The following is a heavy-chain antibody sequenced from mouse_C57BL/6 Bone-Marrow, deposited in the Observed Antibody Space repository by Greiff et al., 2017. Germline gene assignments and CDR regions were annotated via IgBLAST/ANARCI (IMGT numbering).Heavy chain of an antibody. J-gene: IGHJ3*01. D-gene: IGHD4-1*01. Sequence: QVQLQQSGPELVKPGASVQISCKASGYAFSSSWMNWVKPRPGKGLEWIGRIYPGDGDTNYNGKFKGKATLTADKSSSTAYMQLSSLTSEDSAVYFCARDWDVGRFAYWGQGTLVTVSA. V-gene: IGHV1-82*01. CDR1: GYAFSSSW. CDR3: ARDWDVGRFAY. CDR2: IYPGDGDT.